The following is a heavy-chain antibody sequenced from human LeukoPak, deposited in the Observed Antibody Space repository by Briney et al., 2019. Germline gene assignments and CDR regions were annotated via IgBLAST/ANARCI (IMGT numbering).Heavy chain of an antibody. V-gene: IGHV1-2*02. J-gene: IGHJ5*02. CDR2: INPNSGGT. CDR1: GYTFTGYY. Sequence: ASVKVSRKASGYTFTGYYIHWVRQAPGQGLEWMAWINPNSGGTNYAQKFHGRVTMTSDTSISTAYMELSRLRSDDTAVYYCARTSSWYENWLDPWGQGTLVTVSS. D-gene: IGHD6-13*01. CDR3: ARTSSWYENWLDP.